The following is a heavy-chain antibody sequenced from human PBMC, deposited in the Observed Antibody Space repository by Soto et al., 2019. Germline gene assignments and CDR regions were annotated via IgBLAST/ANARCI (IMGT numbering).Heavy chain of an antibody. J-gene: IGHJ5*02. CDR2: IKQDGSEK. V-gene: IGHV3-7*01. Sequence: PGGSLRLSCAASGFTFSSYWMSWVRQAPGKGLEWVANIKQDGSEKYYVDSVKGRFTISRDNAKNSLYLQMNSLRAEDTAVYYCARDQPAAIPSWFDPWGQGTLVTVSS. CDR1: GFTFSSYW. D-gene: IGHD2-2*01. CDR3: ARDQPAAIPSWFDP.